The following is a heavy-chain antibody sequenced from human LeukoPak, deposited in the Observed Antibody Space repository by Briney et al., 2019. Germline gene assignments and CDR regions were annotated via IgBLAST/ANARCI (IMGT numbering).Heavy chain of an antibody. CDR2: ISPSHGST. Sequence: GGSLRLSCAASGFIFNHYAMSWVRGAPGKGLEWVSGISPSHGSTYYADSVRGRFSISRDNSKNTLYLHMNNLRVEDSALYYCAKEKTVRGVIPLHLDYWGQGSLVTVSS. D-gene: IGHD3-10*01. CDR1: GFIFNHYA. CDR3: AKEKTVRGVIPLHLDY. V-gene: IGHV3-23*01. J-gene: IGHJ4*02.